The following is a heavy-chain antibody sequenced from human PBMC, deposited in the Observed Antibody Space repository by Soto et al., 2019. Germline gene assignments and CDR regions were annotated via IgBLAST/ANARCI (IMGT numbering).Heavy chain of an antibody. CDR1: GFTFSSYG. J-gene: IGHJ4*02. Sequence: QVQLVESGGGVVQPGRSLRLSCAASGFTFSSYGMHWVRQALGKGLEWVAVIWYDGSNKYYADSVKGRFTISRDNSKNTLYLQMNSLRAEDTAVYYCARDRDYDYFDYWGQGTLVTVSS. CDR3: ARDRDYDYFDY. V-gene: IGHV3-33*01. CDR2: IWYDGSNK. D-gene: IGHD3-22*01.